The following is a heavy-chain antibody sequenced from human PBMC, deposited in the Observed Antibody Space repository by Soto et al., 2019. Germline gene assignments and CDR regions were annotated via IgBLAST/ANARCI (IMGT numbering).Heavy chain of an antibody. D-gene: IGHD6-13*01. CDR1: GGSFSGYY. Sequence: QVQLQQWGAGLLKPSETLSLTCAVYGGSFSGYYWSWIRQPPGKGLEWIGEINHSGSTNYNPSLKSRVTISVETSKNQFSLQLSSVTAADTAVYYCARCPWASWYLGGMDVWGQGTTVTVSS. J-gene: IGHJ6*02. CDR3: ARCPWASWYLGGMDV. V-gene: IGHV4-34*01. CDR2: INHSGST.